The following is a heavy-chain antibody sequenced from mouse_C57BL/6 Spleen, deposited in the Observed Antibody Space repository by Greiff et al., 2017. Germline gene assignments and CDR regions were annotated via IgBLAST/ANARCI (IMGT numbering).Heavy chain of an antibody. D-gene: IGHD1-1*01. J-gene: IGHJ4*01. CDR1: GFSLTSYG. V-gene: IGHV2-2*01. CDR3: ATYYTFAMDY. Sequence: VQLKESGPGLVQPSQSLSITCTVSGFSLTSYGVHWVRQSPGKGLEWLGVIWSGGSTDYNAAFISRLSISKDNSKSQVFFKMNSLQADDTAIYYCATYYTFAMDYWGQGTSVTVSS. CDR2: IWSGGST.